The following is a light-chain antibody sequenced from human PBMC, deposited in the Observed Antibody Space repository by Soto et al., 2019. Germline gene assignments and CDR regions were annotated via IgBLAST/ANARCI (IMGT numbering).Light chain of an antibody. J-gene: IGLJ1*01. Sequence: QSVLTQPPSVAGAPGQRVTIPCTGTSSNIGAGHDVHWYQHLPGTAPKLLIYGNGHQPSGVPDRFSGSKSGASASLSIAGLQAEDEADFYCQSYDSSLSAYVFGSGTKLTVL. CDR2: GNG. CDR1: SSNIGAGHD. CDR3: QSYDSSLSAYV. V-gene: IGLV1-40*01.